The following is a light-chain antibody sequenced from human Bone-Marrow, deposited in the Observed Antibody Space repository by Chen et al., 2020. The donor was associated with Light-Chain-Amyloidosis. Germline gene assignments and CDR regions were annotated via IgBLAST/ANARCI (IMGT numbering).Light chain of an antibody. CDR1: DLPTKY. J-gene: IGLJ2*01. Sequence: SYELTQPPSVSVSPGQTPRITCSGDDLPTKYAYWYQQKPGQAPVLVIHRDTERPSGISERCSGSSSGTTATLTISGVQAEDGADYHCQSADSSGTYEVIFGGGTKLTVL. CDR2: RDT. V-gene: IGLV3-25*03. CDR3: QSADSSGTYEVI.